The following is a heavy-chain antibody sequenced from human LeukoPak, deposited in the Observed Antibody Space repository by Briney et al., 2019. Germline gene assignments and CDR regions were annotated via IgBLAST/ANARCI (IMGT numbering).Heavy chain of an antibody. J-gene: IGHJ3*02. D-gene: IGHD3-22*01. V-gene: IGHV1-24*01. CDR2: FDPEDGET. CDR3: ATRAPHSSGYYYVDAFDI. Sequence: ASVKVTCKVSGYTLTELSMHWVRQAPGKGLEWMGGFDPEDGETIYAQKFQGRVTMTEDTSTDTAYMELSSLRSGDTAVYYCATRAPHSSGYYYVDAFDIWGQGAMVTVSS. CDR1: GYTLTELS.